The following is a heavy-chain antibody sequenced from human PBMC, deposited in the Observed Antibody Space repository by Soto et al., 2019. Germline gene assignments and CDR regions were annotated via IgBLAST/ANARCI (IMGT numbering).Heavy chain of an antibody. J-gene: IGHJ3*02. V-gene: IGHV1-18*01. CDR2: ISAYNGNT. CDR3: ARSIAAAGTRAFDI. D-gene: IGHD6-13*01. CDR1: TGYV. Sequence: TGYVSCWLRHDKKQGLEWMGWISAYNGNTNYAQKLQGRVTMTTDTSTSTAYMELRSLRSADTAVYCCARSIAAAGTRAFDIWGQGTLVTVSS.